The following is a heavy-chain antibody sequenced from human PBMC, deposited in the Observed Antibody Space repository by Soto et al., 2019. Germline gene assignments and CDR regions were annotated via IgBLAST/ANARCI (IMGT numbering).Heavy chain of an antibody. Sequence: QVQLVQSGAEVKKPGASVKVSCEASGYTITNYVMHWVRQAPGQRLEWMGWINAANGYTRNSQKFQGRVTITRDTSASTAYMELSSLRSEDTAVYYCARPEYGDYVVYFQHWGQGTLVTVSS. J-gene: IGHJ1*01. CDR3: ARPEYGDYVVYFQH. CDR2: INAANGYT. D-gene: IGHD4-17*01. CDR1: GYTITNYV. V-gene: IGHV1-3*01.